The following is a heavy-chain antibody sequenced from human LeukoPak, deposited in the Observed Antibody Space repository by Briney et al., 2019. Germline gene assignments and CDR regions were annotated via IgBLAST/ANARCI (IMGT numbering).Heavy chain of an antibody. CDR1: GFTFSSYG. CDR3: AKSSYYDSSGYYREYYFDH. D-gene: IGHD3-22*01. CDR2: ISNDGSKK. V-gene: IGHV3-30*18. Sequence: GGSLRLSCAASGFTFSSYGMHWVRQAPGKGLDWVAVISNDGSKKYYADSVKGRFTISRDNSKNTLSLQVSSLRTEDTAVYYCAKSSYYDSSGYYREYYFDHWGQGTLVTVSS. J-gene: IGHJ4*02.